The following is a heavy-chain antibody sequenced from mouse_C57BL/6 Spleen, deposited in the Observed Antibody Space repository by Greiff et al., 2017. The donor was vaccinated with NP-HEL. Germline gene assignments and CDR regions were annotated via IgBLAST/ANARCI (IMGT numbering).Heavy chain of an antibody. CDR3: VRIGNYWYFDV. CDR2: IRSKSNNYAT. Sequence: EVKLMESGGGLVQPKGSLKLSCAASGFSFNTYAMNWVRQAPGKGLEWVARIRSKSNNYATYYADSVKDRFTISRDDSESMLYLQMNNLKTEDTAMYYCVRIGNYWYFDVWGTGTTVTVSS. V-gene: IGHV10-1*01. J-gene: IGHJ1*03. CDR1: GFSFNTYA. D-gene: IGHD2-1*01.